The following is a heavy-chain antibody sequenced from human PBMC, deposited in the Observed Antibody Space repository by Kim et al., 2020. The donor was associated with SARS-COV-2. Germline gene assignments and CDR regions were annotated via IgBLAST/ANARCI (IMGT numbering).Heavy chain of an antibody. J-gene: IGHJ6*02. D-gene: IGHD3-16*02. CDR1: GYTFTGYY. Sequence: ASVKVSCKASGYTFTGYYMHWVRQAPGQGLEWMGWINPNSGGTNYAQKFQGRVTMTRDTSISTAYMELSRLRSDDTAVYYCARKGGYPYYYYYGMDVWGQGTTVTVSS. CDR2: INPNSGGT. CDR3: ARKGGYPYYYYYGMDV. V-gene: IGHV1-2*02.